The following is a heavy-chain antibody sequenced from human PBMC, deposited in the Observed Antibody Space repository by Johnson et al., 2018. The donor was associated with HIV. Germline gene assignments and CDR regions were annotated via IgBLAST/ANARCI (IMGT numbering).Heavy chain of an antibody. CDR2: MSFDETNS. J-gene: IGHJ3*02. D-gene: IGHD5-24*01. CDR3: AREMAATNAWALDI. V-gene: IGHV3-30*14. CDR1: GFSFSSFA. Sequence: QVQLLESGGGVVRPGGSLRLSCAASGFSFSSFAMHWVRQAPGKGLQWVAVMSFDETNSYDSDSVYVTGRFTISRDNSKNTLYLQMNSLRAEDTAVYYCAREMAATNAWALDIWGQGTMVTVSS.